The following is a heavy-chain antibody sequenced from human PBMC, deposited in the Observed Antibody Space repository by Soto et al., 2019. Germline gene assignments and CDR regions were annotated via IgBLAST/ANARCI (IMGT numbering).Heavy chain of an antibody. J-gene: IGHJ4*02. CDR2: VYPGDSDA. D-gene: IGHD6-19*01. CDR3: GRLVVAGTADYFDY. CDR1: GYTFTNYW. V-gene: IGHV5-51*01. Sequence: PGESLKISCQGSGYTFTNYWIGWVRQMPGKGLEWMGIVYPGDSDARYSPSFQGQVTISVDKSTTTAYLQWNNLKASDTAMYYCGRLVVAGTADYFDYWGQGSLVTVSS.